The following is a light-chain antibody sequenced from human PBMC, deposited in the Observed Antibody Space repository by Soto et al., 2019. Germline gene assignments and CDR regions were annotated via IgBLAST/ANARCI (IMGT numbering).Light chain of an antibody. Sequence: DIQMTQSPSSLSASVGDRVTITCRASQSINTDLNWYQQKPGKAPKVLIYAASSLQSGVPTRFRGSGSGTDFTLTISSLQPEDFATYYCQRSYNTWTFGQGTKVDIK. CDR1: QSINTD. J-gene: IGKJ1*01. V-gene: IGKV1-39*01. CDR2: AAS. CDR3: QRSYNTWT.